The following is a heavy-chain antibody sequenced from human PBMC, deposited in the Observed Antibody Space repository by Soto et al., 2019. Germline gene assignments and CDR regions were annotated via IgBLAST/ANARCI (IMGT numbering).Heavy chain of an antibody. CDR1: GGSISSSSYY. J-gene: IGHJ3*02. D-gene: IGHD6-19*01. CDR3: ARHRISSGSVDAFDI. V-gene: IGHV4-39*01. CDR2: IYYSGST. Sequence: QLQLQESGPGLVKPSETLSLTCTVSGGSISSSSYYWGWIRQPPGKGLEWIGSIYYSGSTYYNPSLKSRVTISVDTSKNQFSLKLSSVTAADTAVYYCARHRISSGSVDAFDIWGQGTMVTVSS.